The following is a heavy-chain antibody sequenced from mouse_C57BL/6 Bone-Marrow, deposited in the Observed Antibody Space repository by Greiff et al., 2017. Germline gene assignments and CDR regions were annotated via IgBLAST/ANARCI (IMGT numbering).Heavy chain of an antibody. V-gene: IGHV1-69*01. J-gene: IGHJ2*01. CDR2: IDPSDSYT. D-gene: IGHD2-3*01. Sequence: QVQLQQPGAELVMPGASVKLSCKASGYTFTSYWMHWVKQRPGQGLEWIGEIDPSDSYTNYNQKFKGKSTLTVDKSSSTAYMQLSSLTSEDSAVYYCARDGYPFDYWGQGTTLTVSS. CDR1: GYTFTSYW. CDR3: ARDGYPFDY.